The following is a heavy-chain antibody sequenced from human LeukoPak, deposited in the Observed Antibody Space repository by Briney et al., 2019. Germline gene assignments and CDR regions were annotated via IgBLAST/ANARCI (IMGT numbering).Heavy chain of an antibody. CDR3: ARGELSSGWRNYYYYMDV. CDR2: IYSGGST. D-gene: IGHD6-19*01. V-gene: IGHV3-66*01. Sequence: ETLSLTCTVSGGSISSSSYYWGWIRQPPGKGLEWVSVIYSGGSTYYADSVKGRFTISRDNSKNTLYLQMNSLRAEDTAVYYCARGELSSGWRNYYYYMDVWGKGTTVTISS. CDR1: GGSISSSSYY. J-gene: IGHJ6*03.